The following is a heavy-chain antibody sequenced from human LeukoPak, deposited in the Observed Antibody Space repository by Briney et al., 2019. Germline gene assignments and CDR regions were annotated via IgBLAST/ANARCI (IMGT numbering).Heavy chain of an antibody. CDR2: ISGSGGST. D-gene: IGHD3-22*01. V-gene: IGHV3-23*01. Sequence: GGSLRLSCAASGFTFSSYAMSWVRQAPGKGLEWVSAISGSGGSTYYADSVKGRFTISRDNSKNTLYLQMNSLRAEDTAVYYCAKGAAMIVVVILYYYYYGMDVWGQGTTVTVSS. CDR1: GFTFSSYA. CDR3: AKGAAMIVVVILYYYYYGMDV. J-gene: IGHJ6*02.